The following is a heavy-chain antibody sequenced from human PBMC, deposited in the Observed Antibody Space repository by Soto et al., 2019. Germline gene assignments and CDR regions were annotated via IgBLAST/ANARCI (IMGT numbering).Heavy chain of an antibody. J-gene: IGHJ4*02. V-gene: IGHV1-2*02. D-gene: IGHD3-10*01. Sequence: ASVKVSCKPSGYTFTAIYIHWVRQAPGQGLEWMGWIDPRSGDRRITQKFQGSVTMTRDTSTSTVYMELTSRTSDGTAVYCCARDNYGPLDYWGQGTLVTVSS. CDR1: GYTFTAIY. CDR2: IDPRSGDR. CDR3: ARDNYGPLDY.